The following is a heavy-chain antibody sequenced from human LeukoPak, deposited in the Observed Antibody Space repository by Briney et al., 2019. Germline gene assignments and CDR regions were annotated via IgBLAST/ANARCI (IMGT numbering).Heavy chain of an antibody. CDR2: INHSGST. CDR3: ARLMDYYGSGSYPINAFDI. V-gene: IGHV4-34*01. Sequence: SETLSLTCAVYGGSFSGYYWSWIRQPPGKGLEWIGEINHSGSTNYNPSLKSRVTISVDTSKNQFSLKLSSVTAADTAVYYCARLMDYYGSGSYPINAFDIWGQGTMVTVSS. D-gene: IGHD3-10*01. J-gene: IGHJ3*02. CDR1: GGSFSGYY.